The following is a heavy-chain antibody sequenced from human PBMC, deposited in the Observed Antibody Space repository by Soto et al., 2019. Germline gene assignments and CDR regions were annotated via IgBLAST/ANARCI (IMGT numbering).Heavy chain of an antibody. V-gene: IGHV1-18*01. CDR1: GYTFTSYG. CDR3: ARSWVTGKGGIDV. Sequence: ASVKVSWKASGYTFTSYGLSWVRQAPGQGLEWMGWINGYTGNTNYAQKFQGRVTMTTDTSTNTAYLDLWTLISDDTAVYYCARSWVTGKGGIDVWGQGTTVTVSS. D-gene: IGHD3-16*01. CDR2: INGYTGNT. J-gene: IGHJ6*02.